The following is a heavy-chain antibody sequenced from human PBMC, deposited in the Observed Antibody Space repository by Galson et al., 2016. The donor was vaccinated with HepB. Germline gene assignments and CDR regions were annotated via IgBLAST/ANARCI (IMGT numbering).Heavy chain of an antibody. CDR3: ARDQRWLQFGKDASDL. CDR2: LSPSGTST. V-gene: IGHV3-23*01. D-gene: IGHD5-24*01. Sequence: SLRLSCAASRFTFSSYGMSWVRQAPGKGLEWVSGLSPSGTSTHYADSVKGRFSISRDNSTNTLYLQMNSLSVEDTALYYCARDQRWLQFGKDASDLWGQGTFVIVSS. CDR1: RFTFSSYG. J-gene: IGHJ3*01.